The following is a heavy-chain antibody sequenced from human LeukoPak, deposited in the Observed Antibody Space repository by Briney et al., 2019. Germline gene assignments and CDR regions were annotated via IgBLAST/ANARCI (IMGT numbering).Heavy chain of an antibody. V-gene: IGHV3-20*04. J-gene: IGHJ4*02. CDR2: INWNGDDT. CDR3: AKDGPIWFGESRN. CDR1: GFTVSSNY. D-gene: IGHD3-10*01. Sequence: GGSLRLSCAASGFTVSSNYMSWVRQAPGKGLEWVSGINWNGDDTTYADSVKGRFTISRDNAKNSLYLQMNSLRAEDTALYYCAKDGPIWFGESRNWGQGTLVTVSS.